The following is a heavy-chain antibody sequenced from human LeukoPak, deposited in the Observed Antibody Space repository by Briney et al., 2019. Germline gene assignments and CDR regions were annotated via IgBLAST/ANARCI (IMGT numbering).Heavy chain of an antibody. Sequence: SETLSLTCTVSGYSISSGYYWGWIRQPPGKGLEWIGYIYYSGSTNYNPSLKSRVTISVDTSKNQFSLKLSSVTAADTAVYYCAYLTGGVTTAALGYWGQGTLVTVSS. CDR2: IYYSGST. D-gene: IGHD4-17*01. V-gene: IGHV4-61*01. CDR1: GYSISSGYY. J-gene: IGHJ4*02. CDR3: AYLTGGVTTAALGY.